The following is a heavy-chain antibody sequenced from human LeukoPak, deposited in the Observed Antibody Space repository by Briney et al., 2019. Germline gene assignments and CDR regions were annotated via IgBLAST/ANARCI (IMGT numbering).Heavy chain of an antibody. CDR2: TSSSSSSI. CDR1: GFTFSGYS. Sequence: GGSLRLSCAASGFTFSGYSMNWVRQAPGKGLEWVSSTSSSSSSIYYADSVKGRFTISRDSAKKSLYLQMNSLRAEDTAVYYCAREGATASSGYFFDYWGQGSLVTVSS. D-gene: IGHD5-18*01. J-gene: IGHJ4*02. V-gene: IGHV3-21*01. CDR3: AREGATASSGYFFDY.